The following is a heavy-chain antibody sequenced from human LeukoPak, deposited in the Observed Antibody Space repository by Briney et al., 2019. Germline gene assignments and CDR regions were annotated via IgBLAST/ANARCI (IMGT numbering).Heavy chain of an antibody. CDR1: GFTFSSYA. CDR2: TSYDGRNK. D-gene: IGHD3-10*01. Sequence: PGRSLRLSCAASGFTFSSYAMHWVRQAPGTGLEWAALTSYDGRNKYYADSVQGRFTISRDNSKNTLHLQMNSLRPEDTAVYYCARDRVRGLIVFGGMDVWGKGTTVTVSS. CDR3: ARDRVRGLIVFGGMDV. J-gene: IGHJ6*04. V-gene: IGHV3-30*04.